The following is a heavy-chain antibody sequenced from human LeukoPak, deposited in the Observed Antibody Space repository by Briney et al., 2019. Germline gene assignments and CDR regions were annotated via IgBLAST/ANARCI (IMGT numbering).Heavy chain of an antibody. D-gene: IGHD3-10*01. CDR2: IYYSGSA. CDR3: ARVNYGSATKEDY. CDR1: GGSISSYS. J-gene: IGHJ4*02. Sequence: PSETLSLTCTVSGGSISSYSWSWIRQPPGKGLEWIGYIYYSGSAYYNPSLKSRVTISVDTSENQFSLKLSSVTAADTAVYYCARVNYGSATKEDYWGQGTLVTVSS. V-gene: IGHV4-59*12.